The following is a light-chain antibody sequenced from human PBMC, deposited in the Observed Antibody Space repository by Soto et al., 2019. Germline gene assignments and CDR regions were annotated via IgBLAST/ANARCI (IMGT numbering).Light chain of an antibody. CDR3: QQYYGSPYT. CDR2: WAS. CDR1: QSVLSSSNNKNY. Sequence: DIVMTQSPESLAVSLGERATINCKSSQSVLSSSNNKNYLAWYQQKPGQPPNLLLYWASTRASGVPGRFSGSGSATDFTLTITSLQAEDVAVYYCQQYYGSPYTFGQGTKLEI. V-gene: IGKV4-1*01. J-gene: IGKJ2*01.